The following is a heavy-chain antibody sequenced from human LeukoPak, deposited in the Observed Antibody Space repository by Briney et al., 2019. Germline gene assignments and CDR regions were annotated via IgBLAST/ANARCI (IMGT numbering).Heavy chain of an antibody. CDR2: INTDGSST. J-gene: IGHJ4*02. Sequence: GGSLRLSCTASGFTFSTYSMNWVRQAPGKGLVWVSRINTDGSSTSYADSVKGRFTISRDNAKNTLYLQMNSLRAEDTAVYYCARVRRYFDWDAIDYWGQGTLVTVSS. D-gene: IGHD3-9*01. CDR3: ARVRRYFDWDAIDY. CDR1: GFTFSTYS. V-gene: IGHV3-74*01.